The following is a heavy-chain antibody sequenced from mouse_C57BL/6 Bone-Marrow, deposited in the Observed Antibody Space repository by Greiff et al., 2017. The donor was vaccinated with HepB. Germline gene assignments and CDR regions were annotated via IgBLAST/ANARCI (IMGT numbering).Heavy chain of an antibody. CDR2: ISSGGSYT. J-gene: IGHJ3*01. CDR3: ARQGFYDGYYEAY. Sequence: EVKLMESGGDLVKPGGSLKLSCAASGFTFSSYGMSWVRQTPDKRLEWVATISSGGSYTYYPDSVKGRFTISRDNAKNTLYLQMSSLKSEDTAMYYFARQGFYDGYYEAYWGQGTLVTVSA. CDR1: GFTFSSYG. D-gene: IGHD2-3*01. V-gene: IGHV5-6*01.